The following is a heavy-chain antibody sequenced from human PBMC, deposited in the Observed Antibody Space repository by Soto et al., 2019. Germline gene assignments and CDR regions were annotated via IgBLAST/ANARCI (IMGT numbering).Heavy chain of an antibody. Sequence: SETLSLTCTVSGSSISGYYWSWLRQPPGKGLEWIGYIYNIGSTNDNPSLRSRVTMSMDTSQGQFSLKFSSVTATDTAVYYCARHVNLPLAGTVFDARGRRTPVTGSS. V-gene: IGHV4-59*08. CDR1: GSSISGYY. CDR3: ARHVNLPLAGTVFDA. D-gene: IGHD6-19*01. CDR2: IYNIGST. J-gene: IGHJ4*02.